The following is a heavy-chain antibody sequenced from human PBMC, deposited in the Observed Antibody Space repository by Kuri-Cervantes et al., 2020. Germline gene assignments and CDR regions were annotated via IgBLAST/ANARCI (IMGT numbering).Heavy chain of an antibody. V-gene: IGHV4-31*03. D-gene: IGHD3-10*01. J-gene: IGHJ4*02. Sequence: SETLSLTCTVSGGSISSGGYYWSWIHQHPGKGLDWIGYIYYSGSTYYNPSLKSRVTISVDTSKNQFSLKLSSVTAADTAVYYCASQDYYGSGFDYWGQGTLVTVSS. CDR1: GGSISSGGYY. CDR2: IYYSGST. CDR3: ASQDYYGSGFDY.